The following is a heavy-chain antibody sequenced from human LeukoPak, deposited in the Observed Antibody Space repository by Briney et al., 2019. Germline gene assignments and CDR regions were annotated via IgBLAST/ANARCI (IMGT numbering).Heavy chain of an antibody. CDR2: LYYSGNT. J-gene: IGHJ4*02. V-gene: IGHV4-59*08. Sequence: SETLSLTCTVSGGSISSYYWHWIRQPPGKGLEWIGYLYYSGNTYYNPSLKSRVTMSVDTSKNQFSLKLSSVTAADTAVYYCARPGGDGTIDYWGQGTLVTVSS. CDR3: ARPGGDGTIDY. D-gene: IGHD2-21*02. CDR1: GGSISSYY.